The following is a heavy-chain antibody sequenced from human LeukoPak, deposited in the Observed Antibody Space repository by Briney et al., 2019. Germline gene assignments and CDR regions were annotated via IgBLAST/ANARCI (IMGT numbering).Heavy chain of an antibody. Sequence: GGSLRLSCAASGFTFSTYSMNWVRQAPGKGLEWVSYISSTSSTIYYADSVKGRFTISRDNAKNSLYLQMSNLRAEDTAVYFCARGGGLDVWGQGATVTVSS. CDR2: ISSTSSTI. D-gene: IGHD3-16*01. J-gene: IGHJ6*02. V-gene: IGHV3-48*04. CDR1: GFTFSTYS. CDR3: ARGGGLDV.